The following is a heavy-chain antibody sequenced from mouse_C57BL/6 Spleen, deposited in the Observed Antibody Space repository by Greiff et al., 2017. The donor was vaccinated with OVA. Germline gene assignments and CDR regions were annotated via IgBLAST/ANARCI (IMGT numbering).Heavy chain of an antibody. CDR2: IYPGDGDT. CDR1: GYAFSSYW. D-gene: IGHD2-4*01. Sequence: QVQLKQSGAELVKPGASVKISCKASGYAFSSYWMNWVKQRPGKGLEWIGQIYPGDGDTNYNGKFKGKATLTADKSSSTAYMQLSSLTSEDSAVYFCARMNHDYDVDYWGQGTSVTVSS. V-gene: IGHV1-80*01. J-gene: IGHJ4*01. CDR3: ARMNHDYDVDY.